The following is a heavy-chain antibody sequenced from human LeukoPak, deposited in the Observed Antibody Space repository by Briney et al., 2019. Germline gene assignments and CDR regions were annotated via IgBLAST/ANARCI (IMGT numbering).Heavy chain of an antibody. J-gene: IGHJ4*02. CDR3: ARSRLSGYDWYY. V-gene: IGHV3-30*03. D-gene: IGHD5-12*01. CDR2: ISYDGSNK. Sequence: PGGSLRLSCAASGFTFSNYGIHWVRQAPGKGLEWVAVISYDGSNKYYAESVKGRFTISRDNSKNTLYLQMNSLRAEDTAVYYCARSRLSGYDWYYWGQGTLSPSPQ. CDR1: GFTFSNYG.